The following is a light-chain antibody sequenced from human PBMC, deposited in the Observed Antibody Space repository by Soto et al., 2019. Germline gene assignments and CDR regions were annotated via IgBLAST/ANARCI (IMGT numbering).Light chain of an antibody. V-gene: IGLV1-47*01. CDR2: KNN. CDR3: AVWDDSLSGREV. Sequence: QSVLTQPPSASGTPRQRVTISCSGSSSNIGSNYVYWYQQVPGTTPKLLIYKNNQRPSGVPDRFSGSKSGTSASLAISGLRSDDEADYYCAVWDDSLSGREVFGGGTKLTVL. J-gene: IGLJ2*01. CDR1: SSNIGSNY.